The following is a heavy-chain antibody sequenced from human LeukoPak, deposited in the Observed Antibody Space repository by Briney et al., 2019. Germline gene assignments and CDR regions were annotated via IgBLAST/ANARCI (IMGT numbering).Heavy chain of an antibody. J-gene: IGHJ3*02. V-gene: IGHV4-39*01. CDR2: IYYSGST. Sequence: PSETLSLTCTLSGRSISSSSYYWGWIPQPPGKGREWIGSIYYSGSTYYNPSLKSRVTISVDTSKNQFSLKLSSVTAADTAVYYCARRDRAVNAFDIWGQGTMVTVSS. D-gene: IGHD6-19*01. CDR3: ARRDRAVNAFDI. CDR1: GRSISSSSYY.